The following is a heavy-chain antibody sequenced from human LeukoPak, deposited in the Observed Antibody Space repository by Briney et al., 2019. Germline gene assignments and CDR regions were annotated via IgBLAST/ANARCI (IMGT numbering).Heavy chain of an antibody. J-gene: IGHJ5*02. CDR1: GYSFTSSW. CDR3: ARLSGGSP. CDR2: IFPADSAT. D-gene: IGHD2-15*01. Sequence: RHGESLKISCKASGYSFTSSWIGWVRQMPGEGLEWMGTIFPADSATRYSPSFQGQVTISVDKSISTAFLRWSSLKASDTAMYFCARLSGGSPWGQGTLVTVSS. V-gene: IGHV5-51*01.